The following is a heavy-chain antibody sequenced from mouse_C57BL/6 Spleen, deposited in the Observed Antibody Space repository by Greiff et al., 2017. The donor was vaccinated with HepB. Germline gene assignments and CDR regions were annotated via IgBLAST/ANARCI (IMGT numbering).Heavy chain of an antibody. CDR3: TRFPPVYRPYYFDY. CDR1: GYTFTSYW. Sequence: QVQLKQPGAELVKPGASVKLSCKASGYTFTSYWMHWVKQRPGQGLEWIGMIHPNSGSTNYNEKFKSKATLTVDKSSSTAYVQLSSLTSEDSAVYYCTRFPPVYRPYYFDYGRQRTTLTVSS. V-gene: IGHV1-64*01. D-gene: IGHD1-1*01. CDR2: IHPNSGST. J-gene: IGHJ2*01.